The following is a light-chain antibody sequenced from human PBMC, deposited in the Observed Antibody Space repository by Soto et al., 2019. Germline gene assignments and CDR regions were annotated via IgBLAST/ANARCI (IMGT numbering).Light chain of an antibody. J-gene: IGKJ2*01. CDR2: SAS. V-gene: IGKV1-27*01. CDR3: QHYNNAPYT. Sequence: DIHMTQSPASLSASVLDRFTITCRASQGISNYLAWYQQKPGKVPKLLIYSASTLQSGVPSRFSGSGSGTDFTLTISSLEPEDVATYYCQHYNNAPYTFGQGTKVDIK. CDR1: QGISNY.